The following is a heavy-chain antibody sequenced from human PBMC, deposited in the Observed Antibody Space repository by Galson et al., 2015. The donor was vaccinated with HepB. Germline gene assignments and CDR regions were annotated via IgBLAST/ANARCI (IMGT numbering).Heavy chain of an antibody. CDR1: GYTFTTYG. Sequence: SVKVSCKASGYTFTTYGVSWMRQAPGQGLEWMGWISAYNGDTKNAQKFQGRVTMTTDTSTSTAYMELRSLRSDDTAIYYCARDPYCSGGGCYYGTNYYYYAMDVWGQGTTATVSS. V-gene: IGHV1-18*04. J-gene: IGHJ6*02. D-gene: IGHD2-15*01. CDR2: ISAYNGDT. CDR3: ARDPYCSGGGCYYGTNYYYYAMDV.